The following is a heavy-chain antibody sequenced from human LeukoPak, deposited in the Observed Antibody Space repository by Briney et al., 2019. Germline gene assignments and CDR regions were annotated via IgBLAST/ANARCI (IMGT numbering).Heavy chain of an antibody. V-gene: IGHV3-48*04. CDR3: ARWIYDSSRYWGDY. Sequence: GGSLRLSCAASGFTFSSYSMNWVRQAPGKGLEWVSYISSSGSTIYYADSVKGRFTISRDNAKNSLYLQMNSLRAEDTAVYYCARWIYDSSRYWGDYWGQGTLVTVSS. J-gene: IGHJ4*02. CDR1: GFTFSSYS. CDR2: ISSSGSTI. D-gene: IGHD3-22*01.